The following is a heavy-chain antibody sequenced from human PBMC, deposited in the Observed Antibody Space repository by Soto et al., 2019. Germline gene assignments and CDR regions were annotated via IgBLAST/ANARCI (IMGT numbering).Heavy chain of an antibody. CDR2: IYYSGST. D-gene: IGHD1-7*01. V-gene: IGHV4-59*01. J-gene: IGHJ6*02. CDR3: ERVRTGTTADYYFGMHV. CDR1: GGSISSYY. Sequence: PSETRSLTGTVCGGSISSYYWSWSRQPPGKGLEWIGYIYYSGSTNYNPSLKSRVTISVDTAKNQFSPKLSSVTAADTAVNYRERVRTGTTADYYFGMHVGGPGTTAT.